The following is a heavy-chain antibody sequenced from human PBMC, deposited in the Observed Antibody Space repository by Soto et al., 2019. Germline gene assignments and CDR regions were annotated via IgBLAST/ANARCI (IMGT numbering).Heavy chain of an antibody. CDR3: AHLYDSSGYSPY. D-gene: IGHD3-22*01. Sequence: QITLKESGPTLVKPTQTLTLTCTFSGFSLSTSGVGVGWIRQPPGKALEWLALIYWDDDKRYSPSLKSRLTITKYTSNNQVVLTMTNMDPVDTATIYSAHLYDSSGYSPYWGQGLLVTVSS. V-gene: IGHV2-5*02. J-gene: IGHJ4*02. CDR2: IYWDDDK. CDR1: GFSLSTSGVG.